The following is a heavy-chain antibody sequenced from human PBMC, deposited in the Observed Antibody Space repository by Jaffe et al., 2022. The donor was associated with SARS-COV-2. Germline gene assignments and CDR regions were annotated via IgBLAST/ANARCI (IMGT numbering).Heavy chain of an antibody. CDR3: ARTGLGDSSGYYYPDAFDI. CDR2: IFSNDEK. Sequence: QVTLKESGPVLVKPTETLTLTCTVSGFSLSNARMGVSWIRQPPGKALEWLAHIFSNDEKSYSTSLKSRLTISKDTSKSQVVLTMTNMDPVDTATYYCARTGLGDSSGYYYPDAFDIWGQGTMVTVSS. V-gene: IGHV2-26*01. J-gene: IGHJ3*02. D-gene: IGHD3-22*01. CDR1: GFSLSNARMG.